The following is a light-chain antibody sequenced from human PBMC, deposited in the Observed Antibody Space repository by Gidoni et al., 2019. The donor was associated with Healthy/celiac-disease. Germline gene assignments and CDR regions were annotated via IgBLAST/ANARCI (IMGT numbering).Light chain of an antibody. Sequence: DIVMTQSPRSLPVTPGRPASISCRSSQSLLHSNGYNYLDWYLQKPGQSPQLLIYLGSNRASGVPDRFSGSGSGTDFTLKISRVEAEDVGVYYCMQALQTPWTFGQGTKVEIK. J-gene: IGKJ1*01. V-gene: IGKV2-28*01. CDR2: LGS. CDR1: QSLLHSNGYNY. CDR3: MQALQTPWT.